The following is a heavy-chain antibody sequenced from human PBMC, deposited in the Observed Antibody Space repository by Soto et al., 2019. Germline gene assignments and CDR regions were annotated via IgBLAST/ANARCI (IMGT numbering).Heavy chain of an antibody. CDR2: INPSGGST. D-gene: IGHD3-3*01. Sequence: ASVKLSCKASGYTFTSYYMHWVRQAPGQGLEWMGIINPSGGSTSYAQKFQGRVTMTRDTSTSTVYMELSSLRSEDTAVYYCARAATYYDFWSGFTPNYYYCMDVWGKGTTVTVSS. CDR3: ARAATYYDFWSGFTPNYYYCMDV. CDR1: GYTFTSYY. J-gene: IGHJ6*03. V-gene: IGHV1-46*03.